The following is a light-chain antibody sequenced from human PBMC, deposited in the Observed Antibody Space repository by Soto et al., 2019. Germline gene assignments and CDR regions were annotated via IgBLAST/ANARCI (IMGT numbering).Light chain of an antibody. CDR2: GAS. Sequence: EIVLTQSPGTLSLSPGERATLSCRASQSVSSSYLAWYQQKPGQAPRLLIYGASSRATGIPDRFSGSGSGTDFTLTISRLEPEEFAVYDGQQYGSSPPTFGQGTKVDIK. V-gene: IGKV3-20*01. CDR3: QQYGSSPPT. CDR1: QSVSSSY. J-gene: IGKJ1*01.